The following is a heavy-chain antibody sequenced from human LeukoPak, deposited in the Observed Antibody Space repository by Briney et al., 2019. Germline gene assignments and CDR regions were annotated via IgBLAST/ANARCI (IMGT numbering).Heavy chain of an antibody. Sequence: GRSLRLSCAASGFTFSSYAMHWVRQAPGKGLEWVAVISYDGSNKYYADSVKGRFTISRDNSKNTLYLQMNSLRAEDTAVYYCARDRPMIVVALGYWGQGTLVTVSS. J-gene: IGHJ4*02. D-gene: IGHD3-22*01. CDR3: ARDRPMIVVALGY. V-gene: IGHV3-30-3*01. CDR1: GFTFSSYA. CDR2: ISYDGSNK.